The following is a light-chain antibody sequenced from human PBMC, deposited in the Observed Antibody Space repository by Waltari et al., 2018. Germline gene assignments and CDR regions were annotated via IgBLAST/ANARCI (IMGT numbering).Light chain of an antibody. CDR3: QTGGHGTWV. J-gene: IGLJ3*02. Sequence: QLVLTQSPSASASLGASVKLTCTLDSGHSSNIVAWLQQQPEKGPRYLMKINSDGSHGKGDEIPDRLAGSSSGAERYLTIPSVQSGDEADYYCQTGGHGTWVFGGGTKLSVL. V-gene: IGLV4-69*01. CDR2: INSDGSH. CDR1: SGHSSNI.